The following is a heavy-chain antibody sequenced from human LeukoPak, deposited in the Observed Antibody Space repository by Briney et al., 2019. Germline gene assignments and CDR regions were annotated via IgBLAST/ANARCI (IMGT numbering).Heavy chain of an antibody. CDR3: ATGDFYASGSFYSLGDY. Sequence: GASVKVSCKASGYTFTSYYMHWVRQAPGQGLEWMGIINPTGGSASYAQNFQGRVTMTRDTSTSTVYMELSSLRSEDTAVYYCATGDFYASGSFYSLGDYWGQGTLVTVSS. J-gene: IGHJ4*02. CDR1: GYTFTSYY. CDR2: INPTGGSA. V-gene: IGHV1-46*01. D-gene: IGHD3-10*01.